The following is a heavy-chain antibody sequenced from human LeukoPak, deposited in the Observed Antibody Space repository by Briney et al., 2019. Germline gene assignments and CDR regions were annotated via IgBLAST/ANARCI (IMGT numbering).Heavy chain of an antibody. Sequence: SETLSLTCTVSGGSISGYYWSWIRQPPGKGLEWIGEINHSGSTNYNPSLKSRVTISVDTSKNQFSLKLSSVTAADTAVYYCASKPYYFDYWGQGTLVTVSS. J-gene: IGHJ4*02. CDR1: GGSISGYY. CDR3: ASKPYYFDY. CDR2: INHSGST. V-gene: IGHV4-34*01.